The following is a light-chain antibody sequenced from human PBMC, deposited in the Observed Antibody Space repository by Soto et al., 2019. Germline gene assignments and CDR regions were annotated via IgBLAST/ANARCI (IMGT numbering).Light chain of an antibody. CDR3: QQHNNWPLT. V-gene: IGKV3-15*01. CDR1: QSVNNY. Sequence: EIVMTQSPAALSVSTGERATLSCRASQSVNNYLAWYQQKPGQAPRLLIYGASTRATGIPDRFGGSGPGTEFTLTISSLQSEDFAVYYCQQHNNWPLTFGGGTKVDIK. J-gene: IGKJ4*01. CDR2: GAS.